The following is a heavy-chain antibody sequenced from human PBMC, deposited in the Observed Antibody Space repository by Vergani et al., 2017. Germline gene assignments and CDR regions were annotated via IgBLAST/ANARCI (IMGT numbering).Heavy chain of an antibody. CDR2: FEPEHGEV. D-gene: IGHD3-22*01. Sequence: QVQLVQSGSEVRKPGASVKVSCQVSGYSLTELTIHWVRQAPGKGLEWMGGFEPEHGEVTFAHHIQGRVTMTEDRSTDTAYMELSSLRPEDTALYYCARVTDYYDSSGYYLDYWGQGTLVTVSS. CDR1: GYSLTELT. J-gene: IGHJ4*02. V-gene: IGHV1-24*01. CDR3: ARVTDYYDSSGYYLDY.